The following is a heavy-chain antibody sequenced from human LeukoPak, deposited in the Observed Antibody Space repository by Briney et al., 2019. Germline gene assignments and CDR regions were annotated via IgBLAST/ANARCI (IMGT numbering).Heavy chain of an antibody. V-gene: IGHV4-30-2*01. Sequence: PSQTLSLTCAVSGVSISSGGYSWSWIRQPPGKGLEWIGYIYHSGSTYYNPSLKSRVTISVDRSKNQFSLKLSSVTAADTAVYYCARAPRGSGWSNGGGNFDYWGQGTLVTVSS. CDR3: ARAPRGSGWSNGGGNFDY. D-gene: IGHD6-19*01. J-gene: IGHJ4*02. CDR1: GVSISSGGYS. CDR2: IYHSGST.